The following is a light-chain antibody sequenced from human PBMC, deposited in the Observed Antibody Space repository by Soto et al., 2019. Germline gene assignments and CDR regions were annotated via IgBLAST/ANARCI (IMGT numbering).Light chain of an antibody. V-gene: IGKV3-15*01. CDR3: QQYNNGPPTYT. J-gene: IGKJ2*01. Sequence: EIVMTQSPATLSVSPGERATLSCRASQSISSNLSWFQQKPGQAPRLLIYGAPTRATGIQDRFSGSGSGTEFTLTISSLQSEDFAVYYCQQYNNGPPTYTFGQGTKLEIK. CDR1: QSISSN. CDR2: GAP.